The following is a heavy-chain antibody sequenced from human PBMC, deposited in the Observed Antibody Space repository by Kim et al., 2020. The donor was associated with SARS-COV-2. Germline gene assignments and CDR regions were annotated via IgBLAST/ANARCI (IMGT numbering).Heavy chain of an antibody. Sequence: ASVKVSCKASGYTFTSYAMNWVRQAPGQGLEWMGWINTNTGNPTYAQGFTGRFVFSLDTSVSTAYLQISSLKAEDTAVYYCARELQTPFDWLLDTVYYYYGMDVWGQGTTVTVSS. V-gene: IGHV7-4-1*02. D-gene: IGHD3-9*01. CDR2: INTNTGNP. CDR3: ARELQTPFDWLLDTVYYYYGMDV. CDR1: GYTFTSYA. J-gene: IGHJ6*02.